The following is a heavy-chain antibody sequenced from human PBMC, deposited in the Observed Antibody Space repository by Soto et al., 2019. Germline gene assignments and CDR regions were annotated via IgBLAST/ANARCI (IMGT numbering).Heavy chain of an antibody. V-gene: IGHV4-30-4*01. Sequence: SETLSLTCTVSGGSIKSYDYYWSWIRQSPGKGLEWIGYMHYTGSTYYNPSLKSRALISVDTSRNQLSLTLKSVTAADTAVYFCARESVDMLNKVPYNYYGMDVWGQGTTVTVSS. CDR3: ARESVDMLNKVPYNYYGMDV. CDR2: MHYTGST. D-gene: IGHD5-12*01. CDR1: GGSIKSYDYY. J-gene: IGHJ6*02.